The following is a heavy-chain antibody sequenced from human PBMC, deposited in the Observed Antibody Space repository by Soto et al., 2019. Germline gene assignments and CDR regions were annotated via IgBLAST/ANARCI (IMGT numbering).Heavy chain of an antibody. J-gene: IGHJ3*02. D-gene: IGHD3-10*01. CDR2: INAGNGNT. Sequence: ASVKVSCKASGYTFTSYAMHWVRQAPGQRLEWMGWINAGNGNTKYSQKFQGRVTITRDTSASTAYMELSSLRSEDTAVYYCTSPRAGGYAFDIWGQGTMVTVSS. CDR1: GYTFTSYA. CDR3: TSPRAGGYAFDI. V-gene: IGHV1-3*01.